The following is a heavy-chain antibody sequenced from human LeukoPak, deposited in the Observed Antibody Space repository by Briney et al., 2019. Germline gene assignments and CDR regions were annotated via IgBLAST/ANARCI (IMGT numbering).Heavy chain of an antibody. J-gene: IGHJ6*03. CDR3: ARGVCEGPEGRSTSCYWGGLHYYYYYMDV. D-gene: IGHD2-2*01. Sequence: GASVKVSCKASGYTFTSYAMHWVRQAPGQRLEWMGWINAGNGNTKYSQEFQGRVTITRDTSASTAYMELSSLRSEDMAVYYCARGVCEGPEGRSTSCYWGGLHYYYYYMDVWGKGTTVTVSS. CDR2: INAGNGNT. V-gene: IGHV1-3*03. CDR1: GYTFTSYA.